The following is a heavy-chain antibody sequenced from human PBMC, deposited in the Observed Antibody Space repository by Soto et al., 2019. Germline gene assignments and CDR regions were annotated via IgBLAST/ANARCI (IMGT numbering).Heavy chain of an antibody. CDR3: VKGGWLDF. CDR2: ISDDGSRT. J-gene: IGHJ5*01. V-gene: IGHV3-23*01. D-gene: IGHD3-16*01. Sequence: EVQLLESGGGLVQPGGSLRLSCAASGFSFSTFEMRWVRQAPGRGLEWVSFISDDGSRTYYADAVKGRFTISRDNSKHTLYLQMNSLTAEDTAAYACVKGGWLDFWGQGTLVTVSS. CDR1: GFSFSTFE.